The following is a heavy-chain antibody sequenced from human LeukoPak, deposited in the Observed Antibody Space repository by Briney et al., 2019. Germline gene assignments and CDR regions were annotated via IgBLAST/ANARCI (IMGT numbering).Heavy chain of an antibody. Sequence: ASVKVSCKTSGYTFTGYYIHWVRQAPGQGLEWMGWINPNTGGTNYAQKFQGRVTMTRDTSISTAYMEMSRLRYDDTAVYYCARELIFGVVDGDSPDYWGQGTLVTVSS. V-gene: IGHV1-2*02. D-gene: IGHD3-3*01. CDR2: INPNTGGT. J-gene: IGHJ4*02. CDR3: ARELIFGVVDGDSPDY. CDR1: GYTFTGYY.